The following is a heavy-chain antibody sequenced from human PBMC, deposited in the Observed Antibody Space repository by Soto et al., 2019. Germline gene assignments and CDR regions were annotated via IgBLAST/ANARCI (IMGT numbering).Heavy chain of an antibody. V-gene: IGHV1-69*02. D-gene: IGHD3-10*01. CDR3: ARDYYYGSGSSMDIFDY. J-gene: IGHJ4*02. CDR1: GFTFSTYT. Sequence: QVQLVQSGAEVKKPGSPVKVSCKASGFTFSTYTITWVRQAPGQGLEWMGKIIPIVDIANYAQKFQGRVTITADKSTSTAYMELSSLRSEDTAVYYCARDYYYGSGSSMDIFDYWGQGTLVTVSS. CDR2: IIPIVDIA.